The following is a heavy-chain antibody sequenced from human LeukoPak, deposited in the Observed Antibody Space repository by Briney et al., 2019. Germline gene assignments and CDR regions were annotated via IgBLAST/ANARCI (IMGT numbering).Heavy chain of an antibody. D-gene: IGHD6-13*01. CDR3: ARVGIAAPRGWFDP. CDR2: ISAYNGNT. J-gene: IGHJ5*02. Sequence: ASVKVSCKASGYTFTSYGISWVRQAPGQGLEWMGWISAYNGNTNYAQKLQGRVTITADESTSTAYMELSSLRSEDTAVYYCARVGIAAPRGWFDPWGQGTLVTVSS. V-gene: IGHV1-18*01. CDR1: GYTFTSYG.